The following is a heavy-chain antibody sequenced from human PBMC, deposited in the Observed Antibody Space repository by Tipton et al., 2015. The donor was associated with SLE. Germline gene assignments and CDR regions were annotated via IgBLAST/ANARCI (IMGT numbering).Heavy chain of an antibody. CDR2: IQYPGST. V-gene: IGHV4-59*13. CDR1: GGSISNNH. Sequence: TLSLTCTVSGGSISNNHWSWIRQPAGRGLEWIGYIQYPGSTNYNPSLKSRVAISMDSSKNQFSLELASVTAADTAVYYCARENVEKGALGAFDLWEQGTLVTVSS. J-gene: IGHJ3*01. CDR3: ARENVEKGALGAFDL. D-gene: IGHD3-16*01.